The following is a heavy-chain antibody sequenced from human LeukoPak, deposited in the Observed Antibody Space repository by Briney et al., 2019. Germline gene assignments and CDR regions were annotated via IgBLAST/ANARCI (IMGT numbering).Heavy chain of an antibody. J-gene: IGHJ5*02. Sequence: GESLKISCKGSGYSFTSYWIGWVRQMPGKGLEWMGIIYPGDSDTRYSPSFQGQATISADKSISPAYLQWSSLKASDTAMYYCARPVFVGSSGGWFDPWGQGTLVTVSS. V-gene: IGHV5-51*01. D-gene: IGHD6-19*01. CDR3: ARPVFVGSSGGWFDP. CDR1: GYSFTSYW. CDR2: IYPGDSDT.